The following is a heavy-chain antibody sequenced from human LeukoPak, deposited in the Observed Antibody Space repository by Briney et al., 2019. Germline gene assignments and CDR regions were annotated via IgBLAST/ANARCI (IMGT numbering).Heavy chain of an antibody. CDR1: GGSISSYY. Sequence: SSETLSLTCTVSGGSISSYYWSWIRQPPGKGLEWIGYIYYSGSTNYNPSLKSRVTISVDTSKNQFSLKLSSVTAADTAVYYCASSSSWYYFDYWGQGTLVTVSS. D-gene: IGHD6-13*01. V-gene: IGHV4-59*01. J-gene: IGHJ4*02. CDR2: IYYSGST. CDR3: ASSSSWYYFDY.